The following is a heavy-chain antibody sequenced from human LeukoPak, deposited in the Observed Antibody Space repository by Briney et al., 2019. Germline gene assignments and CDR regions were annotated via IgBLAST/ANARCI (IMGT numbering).Heavy chain of an antibody. J-gene: IGHJ4*02. CDR1: GGSFSGYY. Sequence: SETLSLTCAVYGGSFSGYYWSWIRQPPGRGLEWIGEINHSGSTNYNPSLKSRVTISVDTSKNQFSLKLSSVTAADTAVYYCARERYYDFWSAPIADYWGQGTLVTVSS. CDR2: INHSGST. CDR3: ARERYYDFWSAPIADY. V-gene: IGHV4-34*01. D-gene: IGHD3-3*01.